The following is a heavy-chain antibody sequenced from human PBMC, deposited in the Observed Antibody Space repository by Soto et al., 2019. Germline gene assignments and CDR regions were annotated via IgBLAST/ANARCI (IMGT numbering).Heavy chain of an antibody. Sequence: SETLSLTCTVSGGSISSYYWSWIRQPPGKGLEWIGYIYYSGSTNYNPSLKSRVTISVDTSKNQFSLKLSSVTAADTAVYYCARSPYYYDSSGYYRIIFDYWGQGTLVTVSS. CDR1: GGSISSYY. CDR2: IYYSGST. CDR3: ARSPYYYDSSGYYRIIFDY. J-gene: IGHJ4*02. V-gene: IGHV4-59*01. D-gene: IGHD3-22*01.